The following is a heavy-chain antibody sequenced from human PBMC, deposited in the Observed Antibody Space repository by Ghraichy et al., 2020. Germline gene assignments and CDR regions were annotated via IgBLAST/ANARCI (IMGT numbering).Heavy chain of an antibody. J-gene: IGHJ4*02. D-gene: IGHD4-17*01. CDR3: AKDPDDYDATSFFDF. CDR2: ISGSGGST. CDR1: GFTFNIYA. Sequence: GGSLRLSCAASGFTFNIYAMNWVRQAPGRGLEWVSFISGSGGSTYYADSVKGRFTISRDNSKNTLYLQMNSLRVEDTAIYYCAKDPDDYDATSFFDFWGQGTLVTVSS. V-gene: IGHV3-23*01.